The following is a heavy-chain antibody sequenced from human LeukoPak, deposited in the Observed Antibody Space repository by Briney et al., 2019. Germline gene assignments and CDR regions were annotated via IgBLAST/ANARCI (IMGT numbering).Heavy chain of an antibody. V-gene: IGHV4-34*01. CDR3: TRVPDITARPCDS. CDR2: ISHTGGT. CDR1: GGSFTGYY. J-gene: IGHJ4*02. Sequence: PSETLSLTRAVYGGSFTGYYWTFIRQTPGKGLEWIGEISHTGGTNYSPSLKSRVTISVDPSKNQFSLEVTSVTAADSGVYYCTRVPDITARPCDSWGPGNLVTVSS. D-gene: IGHD1-1*01.